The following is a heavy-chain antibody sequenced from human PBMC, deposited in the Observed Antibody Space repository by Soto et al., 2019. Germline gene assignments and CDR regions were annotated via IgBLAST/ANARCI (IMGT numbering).Heavy chain of an antibody. J-gene: IGHJ4*02. Sequence: EVQVLQSGGGLVQPGGSLRLSCAVSGFTFSSYTVSWVRQAPGKGLEWVSGFSDSDDSTYYADSVKGRFTISRDKSKNRLYLQMNSLRADDTAVYYCTKTLPRGYGFDYWGQGNLVTVSS. CDR1: GFTFSSYT. CDR2: FSDSDDST. D-gene: IGHD3-22*01. CDR3: TKTLPRGYGFDY. V-gene: IGHV3-23*01.